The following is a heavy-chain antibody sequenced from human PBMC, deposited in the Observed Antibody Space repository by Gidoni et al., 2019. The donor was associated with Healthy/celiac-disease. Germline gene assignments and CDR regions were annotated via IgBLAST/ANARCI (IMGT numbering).Heavy chain of an antibody. CDR2: IYYSGST. V-gene: IGHV4-31*03. CDR3: ARDSRIAAAGTKAQRDAFDI. CDR1: GGSISRGGYY. J-gene: IGHJ3*02. Sequence: QVQLQESGPGLVKPSQTLSLTCTVSGGSISRGGYYWSWIRQHPGKGLEWIGYIYYSGSTYYNPSLKSRVTISVDTSKNQFSLKLSSVTAADTAVYYCARDSRIAAAGTKAQRDAFDIWGQGTMVTVSS. D-gene: IGHD6-13*01.